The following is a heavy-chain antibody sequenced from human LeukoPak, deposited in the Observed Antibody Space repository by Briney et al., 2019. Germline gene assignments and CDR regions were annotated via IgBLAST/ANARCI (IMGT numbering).Heavy chain of an antibody. CDR2: MNPNSGNT. J-gene: IGHJ6*03. D-gene: IGHD1-26*01. CDR3: ARSASGSYLNYYYYMDV. CDR1: GYTFNGYY. Sequence: ASVKVSCKASGYTFNGYYMHWVRQAPGQGLEWMGWMNPNSGNTGYAQKFQGRVTMTRNTSISTAYMELSSLRSEDTAVYYCARSASGSYLNYYYYMDVWGKGTTVTISS. V-gene: IGHV1-8*02.